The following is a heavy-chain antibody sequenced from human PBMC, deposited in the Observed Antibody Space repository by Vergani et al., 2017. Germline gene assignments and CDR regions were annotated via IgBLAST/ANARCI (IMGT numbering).Heavy chain of an antibody. J-gene: IGHJ6*02. CDR3: ARVITYYYDSSGYYVPYYYYGMDV. CDR1: GGSFSGYY. D-gene: IGHD3-22*01. V-gene: IGHV4-34*01. Sequence: QVQLQQWGAGLLKPSETLSLTCAVYGGSFSGYYWSWIRQPPGKGLEWIGEINHSGSTNYNPSLKSRVTISVDTSKNQFSLKLSSLTAADTAVYYCARVITYYYDSSGYYVPYYYYGMDVWGQGTTVTVSS. CDR2: INHSGST.